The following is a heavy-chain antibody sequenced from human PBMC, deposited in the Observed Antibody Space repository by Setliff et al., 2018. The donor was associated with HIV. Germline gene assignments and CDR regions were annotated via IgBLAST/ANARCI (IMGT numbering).Heavy chain of an antibody. CDR3: ARDRQDYSAGSYIYYFDY. CDR1: GYTFTTYG. J-gene: IGHJ4*02. D-gene: IGHD3-10*01. V-gene: IGHV1-18*01. Sequence: VASVKVSCKPSGYTFTTYGLSWVRQAPGQGLEWMGWISTYSDETSYSQNLQGRLTMTTDTSTGTAYMELRSLRSDDTAVYYCARDRQDYSAGSYIYYFDYWGQGTLVTVSS. CDR2: ISTYSDET.